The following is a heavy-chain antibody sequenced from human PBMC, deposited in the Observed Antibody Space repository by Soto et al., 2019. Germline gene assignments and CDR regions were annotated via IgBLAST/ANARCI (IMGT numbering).Heavy chain of an antibody. Sequence: GGSLRLSCAASGFTFSSYWMHWVRQTPGKGLVWVSRIDREGSDTAYADSVKGRFTISRDNAKNTLYLQMNSLRAEDTAVYYCARATTTVTTRPTLGYWGQGTLVTVST. CDR3: ARATTTVTTRPTLGY. CDR1: GFTFSSYW. D-gene: IGHD4-17*01. J-gene: IGHJ4*02. V-gene: IGHV3-74*01. CDR2: IDREGSDT.